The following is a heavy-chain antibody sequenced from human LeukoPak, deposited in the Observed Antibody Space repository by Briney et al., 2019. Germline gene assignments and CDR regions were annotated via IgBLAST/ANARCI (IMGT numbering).Heavy chain of an antibody. J-gene: IGHJ4*02. CDR1: GYTFTTYD. CDR3: ARGASRSFDY. CDR2: MNPNSGNT. V-gene: IGHV1-8*03. Sequence: ASVKVSCKASGYTFTTYDINWVRQAPGQGLEWMGWMNPNSGNTDLVQTFQGRVTFTRDTTMRTAYMELSSLRSDDTAVYFCARGASRSFDYWGQGTLVTVSS.